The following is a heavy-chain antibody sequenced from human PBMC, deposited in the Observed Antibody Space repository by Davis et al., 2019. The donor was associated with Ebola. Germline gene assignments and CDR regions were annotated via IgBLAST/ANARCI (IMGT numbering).Heavy chain of an antibody. CDR2: IFSNGDI. D-gene: IGHD2/OR15-2a*01. J-gene: IGHJ4*02. Sequence: GESLKISCVASGFTFSRYFMSWVRQAPGKGLECVSVIFSNGDIYYADSVKGRFTISRDNSKNTLYLQMNSLRAEDTAVYYCARANPLSGYSFDYWGQGTLVTVSS. V-gene: IGHV3-66*01. CDR1: GFTFSRYF. CDR3: ARANPLSGYSFDY.